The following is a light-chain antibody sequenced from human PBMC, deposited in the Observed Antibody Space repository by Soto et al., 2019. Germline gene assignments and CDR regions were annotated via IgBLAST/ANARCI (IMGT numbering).Light chain of an antibody. CDR2: EVS. CDR1: RSDVGGYNY. J-gene: IGLJ3*02. CDR3: SSYTSSSPWV. Sequence: QSALTQPASASGSPGQSITISCTGTRSDVGGYNYVSWYQQHPGKAPKLMIYEVSNRPSGVSNRFSGSKSGNTASLTISGLQAEDEADYYCSSYTSSSPWVFGGGTKLTVL. V-gene: IGLV2-14*01.